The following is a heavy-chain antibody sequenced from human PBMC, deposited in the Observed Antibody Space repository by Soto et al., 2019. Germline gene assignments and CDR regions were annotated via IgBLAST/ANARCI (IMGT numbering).Heavy chain of an antibody. Sequence: QVQLVQSGAEVKKPGSSVKVSCKVSGGTFSNYAIDWVRLAPGHGLEWMGGIVPIFGTTYYAQKFRGRATINTDASTTTAYLEMSSLRTEDTAIYYCARVEAVAGLYNYHGLDVWGQGPAFTVSS. V-gene: IGHV1-69*05. CDR2: IVPIFGTT. CDR1: GGTFSNYA. D-gene: IGHD6-19*01. CDR3: ARVEAVAGLYNYHGLDV. J-gene: IGHJ6*02.